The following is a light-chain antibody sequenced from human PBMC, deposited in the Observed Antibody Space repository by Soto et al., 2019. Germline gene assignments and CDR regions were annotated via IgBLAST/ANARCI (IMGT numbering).Light chain of an antibody. V-gene: IGKV1-5*03. Sequence: DIQMTQSPSTLSASIGDRVTITCRASQRINSWLAWYQHKPGKAPKLLIYKASSLESGVPSRFSGSGSGTEFPLTISSLQPDEFATYYCQQYNNYWTFGQGTKVEIK. CDR2: KAS. CDR1: QRINSW. J-gene: IGKJ1*01. CDR3: QQYNNYWT.